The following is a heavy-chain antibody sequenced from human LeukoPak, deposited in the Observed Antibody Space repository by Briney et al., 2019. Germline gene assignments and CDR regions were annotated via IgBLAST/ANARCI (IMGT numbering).Heavy chain of an antibody. Sequence: SETLSLTCAVYGGSFSGYYWSWIRQPPGKGLEWIGEINHSGSTNYNPSLKSRVTISVDTSKNQFSLKLSSVTAADTAVYYCARGRLITIFGVMNWFDPWGQGTQVTVSS. D-gene: IGHD3-3*01. CDR1: GGSFSGYY. J-gene: IGHJ5*02. CDR3: ARGRLITIFGVMNWFDP. V-gene: IGHV4-34*01. CDR2: INHSGST.